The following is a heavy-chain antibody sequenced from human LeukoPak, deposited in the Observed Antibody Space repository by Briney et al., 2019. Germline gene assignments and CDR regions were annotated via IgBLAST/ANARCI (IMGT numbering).Heavy chain of an antibody. CDR2: IDPSSGGT. V-gene: IGHV1-2*02. D-gene: IGHD2-21*01. J-gene: IGHJ4*02. Sequence: ASVTVSCKASGYTFTAYYMHWVRQAPGQGLQWMGCIDPSSGGTNYAQRFQGRVAMTRDTSISTAYMELSSLRSDDTAVYYCARDLSHYCGGDCSTFDYWGQGTLVTVSS. CDR1: GYTFTAYY. CDR3: ARDLSHYCGGDCSTFDY.